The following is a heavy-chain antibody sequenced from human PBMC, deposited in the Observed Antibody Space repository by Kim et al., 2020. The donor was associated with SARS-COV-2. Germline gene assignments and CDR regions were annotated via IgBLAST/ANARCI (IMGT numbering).Heavy chain of an antibody. Sequence: YADPVKGRFTISRDNSKNTLYLQMNSLRAEDTAVYYCAKDLRSYGRGADYWGQGTLVTVSS. J-gene: IGHJ4*02. CDR3: AKDLRSYGRGADY. V-gene: IGHV3-30*02. D-gene: IGHD3-10*02.